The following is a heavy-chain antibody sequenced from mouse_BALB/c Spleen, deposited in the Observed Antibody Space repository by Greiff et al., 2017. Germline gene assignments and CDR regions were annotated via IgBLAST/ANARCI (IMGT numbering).Heavy chain of an antibody. J-gene: IGHJ3*01. CDR3: ARGRDYGSSSFAY. Sequence: LVESGPELVRPGVSVKISCKGSGYTFTDYAMHWVKQSHAKSLEWIGVISTYYGNTNYNQKFKGKATMTVDKSSSTAYMELARLTSEDSAIYYCARGRDYGSSSFAYWGQGTLVTVSA. CDR2: ISTYYGNT. V-gene: IGHV1-67*01. D-gene: IGHD1-1*01. CDR1: GYTFTDYA.